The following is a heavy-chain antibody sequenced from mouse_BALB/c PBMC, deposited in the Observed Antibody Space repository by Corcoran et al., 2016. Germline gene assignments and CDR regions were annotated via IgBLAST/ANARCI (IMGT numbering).Heavy chain of an antibody. CDR3: ANWEWYFDV. D-gene: IGHD4-1*01. CDR1: GFNIKDTY. CDR2: IDPANGNT. V-gene: IGHV14-3*02. Sequence: EFELQQSGAELAKPGASVKWSCTASGFNIKDTYMHWENQRPEQDLEWSGRIDPANGNTKYDPKFQGKATITADTSSNTAYLQLSSLTSEDTAVYYCANWEWYFDVWGAGTTVTVSS. J-gene: IGHJ1*01.